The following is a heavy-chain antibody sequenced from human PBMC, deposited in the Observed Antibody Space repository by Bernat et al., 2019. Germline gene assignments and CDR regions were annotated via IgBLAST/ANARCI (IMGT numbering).Heavy chain of an antibody. D-gene: IGHD3/OR15-3a*01. Sequence: QVQLVESGGGVVQPGRSLRLSCAASRFTFNTYAMHWVRQAPGKGLQWVALISYDGTNKYYADSVKGRFTISRDNSKNMLYLQMNSLRPEDTAVYYCARDSTGTGYPDYWGQGTLVTVSS. V-gene: IGHV3-30-3*01. CDR2: ISYDGTNK. J-gene: IGHJ4*02. CDR1: RFTFNTYA. CDR3: ARDSTGTGYPDY.